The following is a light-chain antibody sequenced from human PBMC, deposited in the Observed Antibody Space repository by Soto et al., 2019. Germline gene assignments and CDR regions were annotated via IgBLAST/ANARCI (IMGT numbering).Light chain of an antibody. CDR2: GAS. Sequence: NVLTQSPGTLSLSPGEGATLSCRASQSISSNYFAWYHQRPGQAPRLLIYGASSMATDIPDRFRGSGPGRDFVLNISRLERGDSGVYYCQQYSSSPRTFGQGTKVEIK. CDR3: QQYSSSPRT. J-gene: IGKJ1*01. CDR1: QSISSNY. V-gene: IGKV3-20*01.